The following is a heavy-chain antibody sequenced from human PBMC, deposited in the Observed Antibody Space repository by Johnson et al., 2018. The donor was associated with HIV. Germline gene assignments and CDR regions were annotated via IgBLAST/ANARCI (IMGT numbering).Heavy chain of an antibody. J-gene: IGHJ3*02. D-gene: IGHD3-22*01. CDR3: ASATYYYDSSGSNNVAFDI. CDR2: LSYVGSNK. Sequence: QVQSVDSGGGAVQPGRSLRLSCAASGLTFSRYAMHWVRQAPGKGLEWVAALSYVGSNKYYADSVKGRFTISRDNSKNTLYLQMNSLRAEDTAVYYCASATYYYDSSGSNNVAFDIWGQGTMVTVSS. V-gene: IGHV3-30-3*01. CDR1: GLTFSRYA.